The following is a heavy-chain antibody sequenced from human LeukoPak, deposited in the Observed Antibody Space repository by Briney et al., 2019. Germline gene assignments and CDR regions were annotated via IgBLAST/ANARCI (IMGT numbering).Heavy chain of an antibody. CDR1: GYTFTGYY. CDR3: ARGVGATDHDAFDI. Sequence: ASVKVSCKASGYTFTGYYMHWVRQAPGQGLEWMGRISPNSGGTNYAQKFQGRVTMTRDTSISTAYMELSRLRSDDTAVYYCARGVGATDHDAFDIWGQGTMVTVSS. V-gene: IGHV1-2*06. D-gene: IGHD1-26*01. CDR2: ISPNSGGT. J-gene: IGHJ3*02.